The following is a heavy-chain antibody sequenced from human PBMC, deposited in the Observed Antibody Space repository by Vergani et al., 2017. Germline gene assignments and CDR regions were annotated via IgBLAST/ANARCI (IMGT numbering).Heavy chain of an antibody. Sequence: VQLVQSGAEVKKPGASVKVSCKASGGTFSSYAISWVRQAPGQGLEWMGRIIPILGIANYAQKFQGRVTITADKSTSTAYMELSSLRSEDTAVYYCARAGLRFGGYGMDVWGQGTTVTVSS. CDR3: ARAGLRFGGYGMDV. D-gene: IGHD5-12*01. CDR2: IIPILGIA. J-gene: IGHJ6*02. CDR1: GGTFSSYA. V-gene: IGHV1-69*04.